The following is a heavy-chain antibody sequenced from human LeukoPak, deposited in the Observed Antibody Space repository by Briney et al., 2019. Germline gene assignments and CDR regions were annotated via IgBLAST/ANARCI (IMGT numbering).Heavy chain of an antibody. CDR1: GGSISSGGYY. J-gene: IGHJ6*03. CDR2: IYHSGST. Sequence: SQTLSLTCTVSGGSISSGGYYWSWIRQPPGKGPEWIGYIYHSGSTYYNPSLKSRVTISVDRSKNQFSLKLSSVTAADTAVYYCARDSGYYYMDVWGKGTTVTVSS. D-gene: IGHD7-27*01. CDR3: ARDSGYYYMDV. V-gene: IGHV4-30-2*01.